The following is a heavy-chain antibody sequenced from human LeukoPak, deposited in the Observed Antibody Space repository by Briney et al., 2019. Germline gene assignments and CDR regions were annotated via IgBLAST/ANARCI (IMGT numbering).Heavy chain of an antibody. Sequence: ASVKVSCKASGYTFTCYYMHWVRQAPGQGLEWMGWINPNSGGTNYAQKFQGRVTMTRDTSISTAYMELSRLRSDDTAVYYCARDIAVAGTVDAFDIWGQGTMVTVSS. D-gene: IGHD6-19*01. CDR1: GYTFTCYY. J-gene: IGHJ3*02. V-gene: IGHV1-2*02. CDR3: ARDIAVAGTVDAFDI. CDR2: INPNSGGT.